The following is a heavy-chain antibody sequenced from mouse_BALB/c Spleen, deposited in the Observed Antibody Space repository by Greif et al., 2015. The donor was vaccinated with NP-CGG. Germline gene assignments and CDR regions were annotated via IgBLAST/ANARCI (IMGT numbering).Heavy chain of an antibody. CDR3: NGNWFAY. Sequence: VQLQQSGAELVRSGASVKLSCTASDFNIKDYYMHWVKQRPEQGLEWIGWIDPENGDTEYAPKFQGKATMTADTSSNTAYLQLSSLTSEDTAVYYCNGNWFAYWGQGTLVTVSA. V-gene: IGHV14-4*02. J-gene: IGHJ3*01. CDR2: IDPENGDT. CDR1: DFNIKDYY.